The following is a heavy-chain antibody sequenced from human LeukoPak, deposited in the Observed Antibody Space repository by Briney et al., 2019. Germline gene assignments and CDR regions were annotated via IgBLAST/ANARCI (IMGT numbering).Heavy chain of an antibody. CDR1: GFTFSSYW. Sequence: GGSLRLSCAASGFTFSSYWMSWVRQASGKGLEWVAIIKQDGSEEYYVDSVKGRFTISRDNAKNSLYLQMNSLRAEDTAVYYCARDSIQLLWFGELLPPTYFDYWGQGTLVTVSS. D-gene: IGHD3-10*01. CDR2: IKQDGSEE. V-gene: IGHV3-7*01. J-gene: IGHJ4*02. CDR3: ARDSIQLLWFGELLPPTYFDY.